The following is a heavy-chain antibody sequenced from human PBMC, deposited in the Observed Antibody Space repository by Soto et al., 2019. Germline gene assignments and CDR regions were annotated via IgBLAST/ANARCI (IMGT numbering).Heavy chain of an antibody. D-gene: IGHD1-26*01. CDR1: GFTFSGYE. V-gene: IGHV3-48*03. Sequence: LRLSCVASGFTFSGYEMNWIRQAPGKGLEWVSYISSSGSSISYADSVKGRFTITRDNAKNSLYLQMNSLRAEDTAVYYCSSDSGSYSGYTYYAMDVWGQGASVTISS. J-gene: IGHJ6*02. CDR2: ISSSGSSI. CDR3: SSDSGSYSGYTYYAMDV.